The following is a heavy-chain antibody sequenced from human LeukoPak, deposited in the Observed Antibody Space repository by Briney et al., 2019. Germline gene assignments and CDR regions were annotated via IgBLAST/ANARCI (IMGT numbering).Heavy chain of an antibody. V-gene: IGHV3-11*01. Sequence: GGSLRLSCAASGFTFSDYYMSWIRQAPGKGLEWVSYISSSGSTIYYADSVKGRFTISRDNSKNTLYLQMNSLRAEDTAVYYCAKDGETTSWPYYYYYYMDVWGKGTTVTVSS. CDR2: ISSSGSTI. J-gene: IGHJ6*03. CDR1: GFTFSDYY. D-gene: IGHD3-10*01. CDR3: AKDGETTSWPYYYYYYMDV.